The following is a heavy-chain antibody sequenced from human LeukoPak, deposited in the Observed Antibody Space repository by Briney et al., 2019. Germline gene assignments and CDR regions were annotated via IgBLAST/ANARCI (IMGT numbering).Heavy chain of an antibody. CDR2: IIPIFGTA. CDR1: GGTFSNYA. J-gene: IGHJ4*02. V-gene: IGHV1-69*05. CDR3: ARDGGKRDGGECSSISCYLRITWYYSDY. Sequence: ASVKVSCKASGGTFSNYAISWVRQAPGQGLEWMGGIIPIFGTANYAQNFQGRVTITTDEYTSTAYVELSSLRSEETAVYYCARDGGKRDGGECSSISCYLRITWYYSDYWGQGTLVTVSS. D-gene: IGHD2-2*01.